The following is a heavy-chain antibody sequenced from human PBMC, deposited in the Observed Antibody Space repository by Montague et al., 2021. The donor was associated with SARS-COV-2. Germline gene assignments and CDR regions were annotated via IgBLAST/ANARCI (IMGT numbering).Heavy chain of an antibody. J-gene: IGHJ4*02. V-gene: IGHV4-4*02. CDR1: GGSISSSNW. Sequence: SETLSLTCAVSGGSISSSNWWCWVRHPPEKVLWWRGEIHRSGSTNYNSPHNRRATISVEKSKNQFSLKLSAVTAADTAVYYCAWRVSWVTMIVVFACFDCWGQGTLVTVSS. D-gene: IGHD3-22*01. CDR3: AWRVSWVTMIVVFACFDC. CDR2: IHRSGST.